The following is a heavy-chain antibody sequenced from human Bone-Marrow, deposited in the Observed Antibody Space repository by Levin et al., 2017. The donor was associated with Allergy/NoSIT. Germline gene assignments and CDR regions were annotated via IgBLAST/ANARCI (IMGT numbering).Heavy chain of an antibody. CDR2: IIPILGIA. D-gene: IGHD2-2*01. CDR3: ARAGTSTSCHNWFDP. CDR1: GGTFSSYT. V-gene: IGHV1-69*02. Sequence: SVKVSCKASGGTFSSYTISWVRQAPGQGLEWTGRIIPILGIANYAQKFQGRVTITADKSTSTAYMELSSLRSEDTAVYYCARAGTSTSCHNWFDPWGQGTLVTVSS. J-gene: IGHJ5*02.